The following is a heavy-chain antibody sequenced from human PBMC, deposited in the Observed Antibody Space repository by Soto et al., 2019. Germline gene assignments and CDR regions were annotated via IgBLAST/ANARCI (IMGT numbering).Heavy chain of an antibody. V-gene: IGHV4-31*03. Sequence: SETLSLTCTVSGGSISSGGYYWSWIRQHPGKGLEWIGYIYYSGSTYYNPSLKSRVTISVDTSKNQFSLKLSSVTAADTAVYYCARKSRGRLLLFGGMDVWGQGTTVTVSS. D-gene: IGHD3-22*01. J-gene: IGHJ6*02. CDR1: GGSISSGGYY. CDR2: IYYSGST. CDR3: ARKSRGRLLLFGGMDV.